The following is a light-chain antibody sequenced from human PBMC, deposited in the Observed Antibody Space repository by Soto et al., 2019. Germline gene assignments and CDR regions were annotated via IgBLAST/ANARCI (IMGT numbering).Light chain of an antibody. Sequence: DIQMTQSPATLSASVGDRVTITCRASQSITCCLAWYQQKPGKAPKLLIYKVSTLGSGVPSRFSGSGSGTEFTLTISSLQPGDFATYYCQQCNSFPYIFGQGTKLEIK. J-gene: IGKJ2*01. CDR1: QSITCC. CDR2: KVS. CDR3: QQCNSFPYI. V-gene: IGKV1-5*03.